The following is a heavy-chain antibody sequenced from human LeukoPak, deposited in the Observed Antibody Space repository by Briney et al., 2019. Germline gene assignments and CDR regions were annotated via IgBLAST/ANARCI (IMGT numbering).Heavy chain of an antibody. CDR2: IYYSGST. D-gene: IGHD2-15*01. CDR3: ARAFKNCSGASCYLGYYYYMDV. V-gene: IGHV4-59*01. J-gene: IGHJ6*03. CDR1: GGSISSYY. Sequence: SETLSLTCTVSGGSISSYYWSWIRQPPGKGLEWIGYIYYSGSTNYNPSLKSRVTISVDTSKNQFSLKLSSVTAADTAVYYCARAFKNCSGASCYLGYYYYMDVWGKGTTVTVSS.